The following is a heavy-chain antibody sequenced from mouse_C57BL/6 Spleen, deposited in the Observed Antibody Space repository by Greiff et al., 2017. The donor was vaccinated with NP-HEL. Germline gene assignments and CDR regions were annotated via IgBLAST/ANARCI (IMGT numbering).Heavy chain of an antibody. V-gene: IGHV7-3*01. J-gene: IGHJ2*01. CDR3: ARATTVVGFDY. Sequence: EVQLQESGGGLVQPGGSLSLSCAASGFTFTDYYMSWVRQPPGKALEWLGFIRNKANGYTTEYSASVKGRFTISRDNSQSILYLQMNALRAEDSATYYCARATTVVGFDYWGQGTTLTVSS. D-gene: IGHD1-1*01. CDR2: IRNKANGYTT. CDR1: GFTFTDYY.